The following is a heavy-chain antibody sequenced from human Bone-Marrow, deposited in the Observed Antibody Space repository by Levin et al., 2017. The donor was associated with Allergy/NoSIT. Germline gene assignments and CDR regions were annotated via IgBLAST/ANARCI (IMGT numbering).Heavy chain of an antibody. D-gene: IGHD2-2*01. Sequence: GGSLRLSCAASGFTFSSYGMHWVRQAPGKGLEWVAVISYDGSNKYYADSVKGRFTISRDNSKNTLYLQMNSLRAEDTAVYYCAKDHCISTSCYGIYYYYYGMDVWGQGTTVTVSS. J-gene: IGHJ6*02. CDR1: GFTFSSYG. CDR3: AKDHCISTSCYGIYYYYYGMDV. V-gene: IGHV3-30*18. CDR2: ISYDGSNK.